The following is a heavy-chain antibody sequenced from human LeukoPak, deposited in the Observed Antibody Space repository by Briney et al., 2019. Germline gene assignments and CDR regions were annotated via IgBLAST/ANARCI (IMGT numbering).Heavy chain of an antibody. CDR3: ARGWRGHYYGSGSSWENIAFDY. V-gene: IGHV4-38-2*01. CDR2: IYHSGSP. D-gene: IGHD3-10*01. Sequence: SETLSLTCAVSGYSISSASYWGWIRQPPGKGLEWIGNIYHSGSPYYNPSLKSRVTISVDTSKNQFSLKLGSVTAADTAVYYCARGWRGHYYGSGSSWENIAFDYWGQGTLVTVSS. J-gene: IGHJ4*02. CDR1: GYSISSASY.